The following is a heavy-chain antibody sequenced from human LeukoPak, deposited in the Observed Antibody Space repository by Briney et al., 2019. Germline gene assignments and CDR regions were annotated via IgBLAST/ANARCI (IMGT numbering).Heavy chain of an antibody. CDR2: IKSKINGGTT. CDR3: ARGWFGPDS. Sequence: GGSLRLSCAASGFTFSHAWMSWVRQVPGKGLEWVGRIKSKINGGTTDYPAPVKGRFTISRDDSENTLYLQMNSLRAEDTAVYSRARGWFGPDSCGQGTLVTVSS. D-gene: IGHD3-10*01. J-gene: IGHJ5*01. V-gene: IGHV3-15*01. CDR1: GFTFSHAW.